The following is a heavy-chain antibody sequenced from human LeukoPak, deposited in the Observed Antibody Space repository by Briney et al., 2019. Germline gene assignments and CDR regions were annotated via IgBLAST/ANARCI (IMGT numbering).Heavy chain of an antibody. CDR2: ISGSGGTT. J-gene: IGHJ4*02. V-gene: IGHV3-23*01. CDR1: GFTFRNYA. CDR3: AKLPEAMDYYGSGPFDY. Sequence: GGSLRLSCAASGFTFRNYAMRWVRQAPGKGLEWVSAISGSGGTTYYADSVKGRFTISRDNSKNTLYLQMNSLRAEDTAVYYCAKLPEAMDYYGSGPFDYWGQGTLVTVSS. D-gene: IGHD3-10*01.